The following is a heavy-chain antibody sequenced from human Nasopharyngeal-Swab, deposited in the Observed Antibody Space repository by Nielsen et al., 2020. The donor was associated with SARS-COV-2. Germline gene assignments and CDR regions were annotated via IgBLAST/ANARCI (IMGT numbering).Heavy chain of an antibody. D-gene: IGHD1-26*01. Sequence: GSLKISCAASGFTFSSYDMHWVRQAPGKGLEWVAVISHDGSNRYYADSVKGRFTISRDNSKNTLYLQMNSLRDEDTAVYYCAKVKWDRQAPVDYWGQGTLVTVSS. V-gene: IGHV3-30*18. CDR2: ISHDGSNR. CDR3: AKVKWDRQAPVDY. CDR1: GFTFSSYD. J-gene: IGHJ4*02.